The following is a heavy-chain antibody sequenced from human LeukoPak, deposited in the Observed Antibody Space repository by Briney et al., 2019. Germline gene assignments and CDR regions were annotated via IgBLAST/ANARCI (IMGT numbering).Heavy chain of an antibody. Sequence: SETLTLTCTVSGGSISSYYWSWIRQPPGKGLEWIGFIYYSGSTNYNPSLKSRVTISVNTSKNQFSLKLSSVSAADTAVYYCARIGGDSGYYYYFDYWGQGTLVTVSS. CDR1: GGSISSYY. J-gene: IGHJ4*02. V-gene: IGHV4-59*01. CDR3: ARIGGDSGYYYYFDY. D-gene: IGHD3-22*01. CDR2: IYYSGST.